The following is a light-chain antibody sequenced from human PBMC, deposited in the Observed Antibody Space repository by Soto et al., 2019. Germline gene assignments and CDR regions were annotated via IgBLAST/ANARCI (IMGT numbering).Light chain of an antibody. V-gene: IGLV1-40*01. CDR3: QSYDTSLSGSVV. J-gene: IGLJ2*01. Sequence: QAVVTQPPSVSGAPGQRVTISCTGSSSNIGAGYDVHWYHQVPGTAPKLLIYANNNRPSGVPDRFSGSKSDTSASLAITGLQAEDEAHYYCQSYDTSLSGSVVFGGGTKVTVL. CDR2: ANN. CDR1: SSNIGAGYD.